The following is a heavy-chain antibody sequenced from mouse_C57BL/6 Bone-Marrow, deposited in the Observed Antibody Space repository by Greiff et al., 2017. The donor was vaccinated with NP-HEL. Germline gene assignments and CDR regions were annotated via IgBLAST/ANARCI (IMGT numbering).Heavy chain of an antibody. J-gene: IGHJ1*03. CDR1: GIDFSRYW. CDR3: ARRGFYYGSSHWYFDV. Sequence: EVKLVESGGGLVQPGGSLKLSCAASGIDFSRYWMSWVRRAPGKGLEWIGEINPDSSTINYAPSLKDKFIISRDNAKNTLYLQMSKVRSEDTALYYCARRGFYYGSSHWYFDVWGTGTTVTVSA. CDR2: INPDSSTI. V-gene: IGHV4-1*01. D-gene: IGHD1-1*01.